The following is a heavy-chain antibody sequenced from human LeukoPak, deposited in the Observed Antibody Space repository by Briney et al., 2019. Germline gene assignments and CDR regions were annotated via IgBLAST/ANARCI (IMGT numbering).Heavy chain of an antibody. V-gene: IGHV4-61*01. CDR2: IYYSGST. J-gene: IGHJ4*02. D-gene: IGHD3-22*01. CDR1: GGSISSSSYY. Sequence: SETLSLTCTVSGGSISSSSYYWGWIRQPPGKGLEWIGYIYYSGSTNYNPSLKSRVTISVDTSKNQFSLKLSSVTAADTAVYYCARDIIHYYDSSGSAAEYYFDYWGQGTLVTVSS. CDR3: ARDIIHYYDSSGSAAEYYFDY.